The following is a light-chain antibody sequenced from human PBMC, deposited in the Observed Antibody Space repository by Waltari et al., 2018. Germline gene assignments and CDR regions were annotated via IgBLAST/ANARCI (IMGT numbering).Light chain of an antibody. Sequence: DIVMTQSPDSLAVSLGERATINCKSSQRVLYSSNNKNYLAWYQQKPGQPPKLLIYWASTRESGVPDRFSGSGSGTDFTLTISSLQAEDVAVYYCQQYYSTPRTFGQGTRQEIK. J-gene: IGKJ5*01. V-gene: IGKV4-1*01. CDR2: WAS. CDR1: QRVLYSSNNKNY. CDR3: QQYYSTPRT.